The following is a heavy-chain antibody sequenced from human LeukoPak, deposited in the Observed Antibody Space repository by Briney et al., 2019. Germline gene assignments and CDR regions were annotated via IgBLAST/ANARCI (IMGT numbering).Heavy chain of an antibody. CDR3: ARTIIVVVPAALLFDN. V-gene: IGHV4-31*03. CDR2: ISYTGST. D-gene: IGHD2-2*01. J-gene: IGHJ4*02. Sequence: SETLSFTCIVSGGSINSGGYYWSWIRQHPGKGLEWIGYISYTGSTYYNPSLKSRLTISLDTAKNQFSLKLSSMTAADTAVYYCARTIIVVVPAALLFDNWGQGTLVTVSS. CDR1: GGSINSGGYY.